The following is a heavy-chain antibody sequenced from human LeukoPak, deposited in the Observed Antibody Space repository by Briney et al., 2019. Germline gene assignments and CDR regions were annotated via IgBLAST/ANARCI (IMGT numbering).Heavy chain of an antibody. V-gene: IGHV3-7*01. D-gene: IGHD4-23*01. CDR1: GFTFSNYW. CDR3: ARDRDDGGFEY. J-gene: IGHJ4*02. Sequence: TGGSLRLSCAASGFTFSNYWMSWVRQAPEKGLEWVANIKQDGSIKQYVDSMKGRFTISRDNAKNSLYLQMSSLRVEDTAVYYCARDRDDGGFEYWGQGTLVTVSS. CDR2: IKQDGSIK.